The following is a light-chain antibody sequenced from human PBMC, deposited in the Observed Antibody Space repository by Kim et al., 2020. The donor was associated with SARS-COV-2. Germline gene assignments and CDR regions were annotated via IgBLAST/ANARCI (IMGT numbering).Light chain of an antibody. J-gene: IGKJ4*01. CDR2: AAS. CDR1: RGISNS. V-gene: IGKV1-27*01. CDR3: QRYNVAPLT. Sequence: DIQMTQSPSSLSASVGDRVTITCRASRGISNSLAWYQQKPGRVPKLLIYAASTLQSGVPSRLSGSGYGTDFTLTISSLQPEDVGTYYCQRYNVAPLTFGGGTKLEI.